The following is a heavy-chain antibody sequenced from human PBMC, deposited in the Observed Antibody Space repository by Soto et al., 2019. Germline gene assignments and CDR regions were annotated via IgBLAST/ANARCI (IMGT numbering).Heavy chain of an antibody. CDR2: INHSGST. J-gene: IGHJ4*02. CDR1: GGSFSGYY. V-gene: IGHV4-34*01. Sequence: SETLYLTCAVYGGSFSGYYWSWIRQPPGKGLEWIGEINHSGSTNYNPSLKSRVTISVDTSKNQFSLKLSSVTAADTAVYYCAAGPRRGYSYGYEYYFDYWGQGTLVTVSS. CDR3: AAGPRRGYSYGYEYYFDY. D-gene: IGHD5-18*01.